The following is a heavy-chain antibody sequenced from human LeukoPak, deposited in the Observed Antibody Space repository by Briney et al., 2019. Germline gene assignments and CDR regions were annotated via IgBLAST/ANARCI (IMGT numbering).Heavy chain of an antibody. CDR3: ATEQWLVPGHFDY. CDR2: IYYSGST. Sequence: PSETLSLTCTVSGVSIYISTYYWVWIRQPPGKGLEWIGSIYYSGSTHYNPSLKSRVTISVDTSKNQFSLNLSSATAADTAVYYCATEQWLVPGHFDYWGQGTLVTVSS. D-gene: IGHD6-19*01. J-gene: IGHJ4*02. V-gene: IGHV4-39*01. CDR1: GVSIYISTYY.